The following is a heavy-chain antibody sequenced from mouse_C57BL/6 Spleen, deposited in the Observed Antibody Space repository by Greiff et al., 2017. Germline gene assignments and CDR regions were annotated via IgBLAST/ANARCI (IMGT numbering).Heavy chain of an antibody. Sequence: VQLQQSGAELVRPGASVTLSCKASGYTFTDYEMHWVKQTPVHGLEWIGAIDPETGGTAYNQKFKGKAILTADKSSSTAYMELRSLTSEDSAVYYCTRSPYYYGFAYWGQGTLVTVSA. CDR3: TRSPYYYGFAY. CDR2: IDPETGGT. CDR1: GYTFTDYE. V-gene: IGHV1-15*01. J-gene: IGHJ3*01. D-gene: IGHD1-1*01.